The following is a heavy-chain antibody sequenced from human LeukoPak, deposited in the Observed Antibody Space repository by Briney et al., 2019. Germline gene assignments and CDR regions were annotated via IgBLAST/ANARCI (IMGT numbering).Heavy chain of an antibody. CDR2: INHSGST. D-gene: IGHD2-2*01. CDR1: GGSISSYS. Sequence: SETLSLTCTVSGGSISSYSWSWIRQPPGKGLEWIGEINHSGSTNYNPSLKSRVTISVDMSKNQFSLQLSSVTAADTAVYYCARGPPAKPGTGYYYGMDVWGQGTTVTVSS. V-gene: IGHV4-34*01. J-gene: IGHJ6*02. CDR3: ARGPPAKPGTGYYYGMDV.